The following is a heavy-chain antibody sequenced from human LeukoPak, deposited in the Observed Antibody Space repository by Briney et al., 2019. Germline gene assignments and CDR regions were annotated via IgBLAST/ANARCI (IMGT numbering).Heavy chain of an antibody. D-gene: IGHD5-18*01. CDR3: ARNSPGYSSFDY. CDR2: IWADGAP. CDR1: GDSISSGNYY. Sequence: SQTLSLTCTVSGDSISSGNYYWSWIRQPAGKGLEWIGRIWADGAPTYRPSLKSRVTISVDTSKNQFSLKLSSVTAADTAVYYCARNSPGYSSFDYWGQGTLVTVSS. V-gene: IGHV4-61*02. J-gene: IGHJ4*02.